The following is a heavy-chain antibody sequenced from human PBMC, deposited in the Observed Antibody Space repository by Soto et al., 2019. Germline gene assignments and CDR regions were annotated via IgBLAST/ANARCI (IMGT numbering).Heavy chain of an antibody. J-gene: IGHJ3*02. CDR3: ARLLIATNAFDI. D-gene: IGHD5-12*01. V-gene: IGHV4-59*08. CDR2: IYYSGST. Sequence: PSETLSLTCTVSGGSISSYYWSWIRQPPGKGLEWIGYIYYSGSTNYNPSLKSRVTISVDTSKNQFSLKLSSVTAADTAAYYCARLLIATNAFDIWGQGTMLTVSS. CDR1: GGSISSYY.